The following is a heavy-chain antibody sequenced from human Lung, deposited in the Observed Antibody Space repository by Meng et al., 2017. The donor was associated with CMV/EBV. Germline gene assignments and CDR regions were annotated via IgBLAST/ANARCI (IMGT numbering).Heavy chain of an antibody. J-gene: IGHJ4*02. D-gene: IGHD3-10*01. Sequence: SLKISXVASGLIFNKYGMHWLRQAPGKGLEWLSFIDVDGQRRYNGDTVKARFVVFKDRSKNTVVLQMNSLRVEDTAVYYCVGHQGGPRDGVRLVWGQGTLVTVSS. V-gene: IGHV3-30*02. CDR1: GLIFNKYG. CDR2: IDVDGQRR. CDR3: VGHQGGPRDGVRLV.